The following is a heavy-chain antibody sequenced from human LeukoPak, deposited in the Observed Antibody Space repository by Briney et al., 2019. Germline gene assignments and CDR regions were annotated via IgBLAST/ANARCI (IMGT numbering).Heavy chain of an antibody. Sequence: SETLSLTCTVSGGSISSYYWSWIRQPPGKGLEWIGYIYYSGSTNYNPSLKSRVTISVDTSKNQFYLKLSSVTAADTAVYYCAGGYSGSYYDQYYFDYWGQGTLVTVSS. CDR2: IYYSGST. J-gene: IGHJ4*02. CDR1: GGSISSYY. D-gene: IGHD1-26*01. CDR3: AGGYSGSYYDQYYFDY. V-gene: IGHV4-59*01.